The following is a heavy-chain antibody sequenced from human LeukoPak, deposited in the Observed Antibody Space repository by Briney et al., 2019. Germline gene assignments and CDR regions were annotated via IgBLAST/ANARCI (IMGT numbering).Heavy chain of an antibody. Sequence: GGSLRPSCAASGFTFSSYEMNWVRQAPGKGLEGVSYISSSGSTIYYADSVKGRFTISRDSAKNSLYLQMNSLRAEDTAVYYCAREEREGYYYYGMDVWGKGTTVTVSS. J-gene: IGHJ6*04. CDR2: ISSSGSTI. V-gene: IGHV3-48*03. CDR3: AREEREGYYYYGMDV. CDR1: GFTFSSYE.